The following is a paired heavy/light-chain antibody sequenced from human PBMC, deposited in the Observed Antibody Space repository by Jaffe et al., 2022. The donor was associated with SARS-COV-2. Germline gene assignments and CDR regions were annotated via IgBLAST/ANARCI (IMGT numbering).Light chain of an antibody. J-gene: IGKJ3*01. CDR2: GAS. CDR3: QQYGSSLIT. CDR1: QSVSSSY. V-gene: IGKV3-20*01. Sequence: EIVLTQSPGTLSLSPGERATLSCRASQSVSSSYLAWYQQKPGQAPRLLIYGASSRATGIPDRFSGSGSGTDFTLTISRLEPEDFAVYYCQQYGSSLITFGPGTKVDIK.
Heavy chain of an antibody. J-gene: IGHJ4*02. Sequence: EVQLVQSGAEVKKPGESLRISCKGSGYSFTSYWISWVRQMPGKGLEWMGRIDPSDSYTNYSPSFQGHVTISADKSISTAYLQWSSLKASDTAMYYCARHGTPVFLYSSSGSLGEIDYWGQGTLVTVSS. CDR3: ARHGTPVFLYSSSGSLGEIDY. D-gene: IGHD6-13*01. CDR2: IDPSDSYT. CDR1: GYSFTSYW. V-gene: IGHV5-10-1*03.